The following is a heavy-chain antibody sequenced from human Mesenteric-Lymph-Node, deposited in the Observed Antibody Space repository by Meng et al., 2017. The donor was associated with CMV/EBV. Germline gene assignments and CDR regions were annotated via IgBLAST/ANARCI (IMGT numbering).Heavy chain of an antibody. CDR3: AGGIAAAGSRWFDP. V-gene: IGHV1-69*02. D-gene: IGHD6-13*01. CDR2: IIPILGIA. J-gene: IGHJ5*02. Sequence: QVQLVQSGAEVKKPWSSVKVSCKASGGTFSSYTISWVRQAPGQGLEWMGRIIPILGIANYAQKFQGRVTLTADKSTSTAYMGLSSLRSEDTAVYYCAGGIAAAGSRWFDPWGQGTLVTVSS. CDR1: GGTFSSYT.